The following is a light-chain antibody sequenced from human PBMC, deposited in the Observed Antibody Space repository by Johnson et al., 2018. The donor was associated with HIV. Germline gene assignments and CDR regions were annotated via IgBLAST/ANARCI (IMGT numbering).Light chain of an antibody. J-gene: IGLJ1*01. CDR3: GTWDSSLSALYV. V-gene: IGLV1-51*02. Sequence: QAVLTQPPSVSAAPGQKVTIYCSGSRSNIGRNYVSWYQQLPGTAPKLLIYENNKRPSGIPDRFSGSKSGTSATLGITGLQTGDEADYYCGTWDSSLSALYVFGRDQGHRP. CDR2: ENN. CDR1: RSNIGRNY.